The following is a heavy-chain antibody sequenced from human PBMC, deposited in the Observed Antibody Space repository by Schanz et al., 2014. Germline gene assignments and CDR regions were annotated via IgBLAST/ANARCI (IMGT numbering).Heavy chain of an antibody. Sequence: EVQLLESGGGLVQPGGSLRLSCTVSGFTVNNYAMNWVRQAPGRGLEWVSGITRQGTTYYADFLKSRFSIARDLSSNTLYLQMNSLRADDSAIYYCAKDHPSSSWPAFDVWGQGTQVTVSS. D-gene: IGHD6-13*01. CDR3: AKDHPSSSWPAFDV. CDR2: ITRQGTT. V-gene: IGHV3-23*01. J-gene: IGHJ4*02. CDR1: GFTVNNYA.